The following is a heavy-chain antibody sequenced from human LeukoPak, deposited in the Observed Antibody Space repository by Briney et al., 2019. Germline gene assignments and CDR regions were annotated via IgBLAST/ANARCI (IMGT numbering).Heavy chain of an antibody. J-gene: IGHJ4*02. CDR1: GGSFSGYY. CDR2: INHSGST. D-gene: IGHD3-9*01. V-gene: IGHV4-34*01. CDR3: ARRGFEDY. Sequence: KSSETLSLTCAVYGGSFSGYYWSWIRQPPGKGLEWIGEINHSGSTNYNPSLKSRVTISVDTSKNQFSLKLSSVTAADTAVYYCARRGFEDYWGQGTLVTVSS.